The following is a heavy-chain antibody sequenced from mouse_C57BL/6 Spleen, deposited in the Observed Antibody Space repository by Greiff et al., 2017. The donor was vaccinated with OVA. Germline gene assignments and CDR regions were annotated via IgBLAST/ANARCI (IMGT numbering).Heavy chain of an antibody. V-gene: IGHV5-6*01. CDR1: GFTFSSYG. CDR3: ARRSYYSNLFDY. D-gene: IGHD2-5*01. J-gene: IGHJ2*01. CDR2: ISSGGSYT. Sequence: EVQLQESGGDLVKPGGSLKLSCAASGFTFSSYGMSWVRQTPDKRLEWVATISSGGSYTYYPDSVKGRFPFSRANAKNTLYLQMSSLKSEDTAVYYCARRSYYSNLFDYWGQGTTLTVSS.